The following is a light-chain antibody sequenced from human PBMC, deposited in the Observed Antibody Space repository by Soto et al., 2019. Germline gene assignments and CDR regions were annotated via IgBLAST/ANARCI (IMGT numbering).Light chain of an antibody. Sequence: VLTQPASVSGSPGQSITISCTGTSSDVGGYNYVSWYQQYPGKAPKLMIYEVSNRPSGVSNRFSGSKSGNTASLTNSGLQAEDEADYYCSSYTSTSTYVFGTGTKVTV. J-gene: IGLJ1*01. CDR3: SSYTSTSTYV. CDR1: SSDVGGYNY. V-gene: IGLV2-14*01. CDR2: EVS.